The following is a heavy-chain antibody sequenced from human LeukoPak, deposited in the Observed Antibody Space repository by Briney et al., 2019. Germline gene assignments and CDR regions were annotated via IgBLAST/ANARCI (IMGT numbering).Heavy chain of an antibody. CDR2: IYYSGST. V-gene: IGHV4-39*07. CDR1: GASVSGSAYY. Sequence: PSETLSLTCTVSGASVSGSAYYWGWIRQPPGKGLEWIGNIYYSGSTYYNESLESRVTISIDTSKNQFSLKLRSVTAADTAVYYCARIGKTSVLRYFDWLPFDYWGQGTLVTVSS. D-gene: IGHD3-9*01. CDR3: ARIGKTSVLRYFDWLPFDY. J-gene: IGHJ4*02.